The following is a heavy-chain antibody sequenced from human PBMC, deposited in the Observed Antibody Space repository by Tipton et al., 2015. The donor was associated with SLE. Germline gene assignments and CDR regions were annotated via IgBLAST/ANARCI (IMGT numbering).Heavy chain of an antibody. J-gene: IGHJ3*02. V-gene: IGHV5-51*03. CDR1: GYSFTSNW. D-gene: IGHD1-26*01. CDR3: ALGSGNYLGLDAFDI. Sequence: QLVQSGAEVKKPGESLKISCKGSGYSFTSNWNGRVRQMLGKGLEWMGNINPGDSDTRYSPSFQGQVTISPDKSISTAYLQWSSLKASDTAMYYCALGSGNYLGLDAFDIWGQGTMVTVSS. CDR2: INPGDSDT.